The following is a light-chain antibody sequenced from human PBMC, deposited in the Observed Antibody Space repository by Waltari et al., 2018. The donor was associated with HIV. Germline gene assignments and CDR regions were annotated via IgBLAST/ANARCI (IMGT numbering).Light chain of an antibody. Sequence: SYELPPPPSVSVSPGQTASIHCSGAKLGNKYACESQRKHGQSPVVLIHQDSVRPSGIPERFSGSNSGNTATLTISGTQARDEADYYCQAWDSSTWVFGGGTKLTVL. CDR2: QDS. V-gene: IGLV3-1*01. CDR1: KLGNKY. J-gene: IGLJ3*02. CDR3: QAWDSSTWV.